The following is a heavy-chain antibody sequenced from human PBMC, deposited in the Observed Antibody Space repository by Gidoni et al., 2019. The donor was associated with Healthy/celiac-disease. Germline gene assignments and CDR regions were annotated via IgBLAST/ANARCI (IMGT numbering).Heavy chain of an antibody. Sequence: EVQLLESGGGLVKPGGSLRLSCAASGFTFSSYALSWVRQAPGKGLEWVSAISGSGGSTYYADSVKGRFTISRDNSKNTLYLQMNSLRAEDTAVYYCAKVTGIAVAGTIDYWGQGTLVTVSS. CDR2: ISGSGGST. CDR3: AKVTGIAVAGTIDY. V-gene: IGHV3-23*01. CDR1: GFTFSSYA. J-gene: IGHJ4*02. D-gene: IGHD6-19*01.